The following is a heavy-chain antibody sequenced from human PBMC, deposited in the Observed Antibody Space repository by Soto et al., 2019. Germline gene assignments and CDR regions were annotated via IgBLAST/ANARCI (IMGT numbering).Heavy chain of an antibody. D-gene: IGHD3-3*01. CDR3: ARFDFWSGYYRPNYYYGMDV. CDR2: IYHSGST. V-gene: IGHV4-38-2*01. Sequence: SETLSLTCAVSGYSISSGYYLGWILQPPWKGLEWIGSIYHSGSTYYNPSLKSRVTISVDTSKNQFSLKLSSVTAADTAVYYCARFDFWSGYYRPNYYYGMDVWGQGTTVTVSS. CDR1: GYSISSGYY. J-gene: IGHJ6*02.